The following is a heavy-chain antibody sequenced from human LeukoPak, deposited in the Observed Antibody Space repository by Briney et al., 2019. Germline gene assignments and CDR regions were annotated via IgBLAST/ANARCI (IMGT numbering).Heavy chain of an antibody. CDR2: IYPGDSDT. CDR1: GYSFTSYW. J-gene: IGHJ4*02. CDR3: ASRTEMADFDY. V-gene: IGHV5-51*01. D-gene: IGHD5-24*01. Sequence: RGESLKVSCKGSGYSFTSYWIGWVRQMPGKGLEWMGIIYPGDSDTRDSPSFQGRVPISADKSISPAYLQWSSPKASDTAMYYCASRTEMADFDYWGQGTLVTVSS.